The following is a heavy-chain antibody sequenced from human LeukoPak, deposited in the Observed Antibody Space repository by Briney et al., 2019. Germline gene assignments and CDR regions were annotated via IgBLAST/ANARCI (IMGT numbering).Heavy chain of an antibody. D-gene: IGHD3-10*01. CDR1: GFNFIDYS. J-gene: IGHJ3*02. CDR3: ARLRDYFTHAFDI. Sequence: PGGSLRLSCAASGFNFIDYSVNWVRQAPGKGLDWVSSISSSSSYIFYADSLKGRFTISRDNAKNSLYLQMNSLRAEDTAVYYCARLRDYFTHAFDIWGQGTMVTVSS. V-gene: IGHV3-21*01. CDR2: ISSSSSYI.